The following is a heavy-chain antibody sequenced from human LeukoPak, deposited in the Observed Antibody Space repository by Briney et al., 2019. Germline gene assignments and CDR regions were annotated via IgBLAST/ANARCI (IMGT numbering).Heavy chain of an antibody. D-gene: IGHD2-15*01. J-gene: IGHJ4*02. CDR2: IHTSGST. V-gene: IGHV4-4*07. Sequence: SETLSLTCTVSGGSSSSYYWTWIRQAAGKGLEWIGRIHTSGSTKYNPSLNSRVTMSLDTSNNQFSLKLSSVTAADTAVYYCARGAPXSGGNYYFDYWGQGTQVTVSS. CDR1: GGSSSSYY. CDR3: ARGAPXSGGNYYFDY.